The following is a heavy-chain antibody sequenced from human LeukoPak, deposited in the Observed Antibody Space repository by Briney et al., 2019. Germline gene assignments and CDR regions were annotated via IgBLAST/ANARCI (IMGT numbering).Heavy chain of an antibody. CDR3: ARGQGGYYYYYMDV. J-gene: IGHJ6*03. V-gene: IGHV4-34*01. Sequence: SETLSLTCAVYGGSFSGYYWSWIRQSPGKGLESIGEINHSGSTNYNPSLKSRITISLDTSKNQSSLKLRSVSAADTAVYYCARGQGGYYYYYMDVWAKGTTVTVSS. CDR1: GGSFSGYY. CDR2: INHSGST.